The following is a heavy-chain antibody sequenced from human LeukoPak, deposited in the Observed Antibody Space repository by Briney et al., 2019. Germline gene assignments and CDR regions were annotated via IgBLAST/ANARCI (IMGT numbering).Heavy chain of an antibody. CDR3: ARHVKYFSVYFDY. CDR1: GGSISSSSYY. Sequence: PSETLSLTCTVSGGSISSSSYYWGWIRQPPGKGLEWIGYIYYSGSTNYNPSLKSRVTISVDTSKNQFSLKLSSVTAADTAVYYCARHVKYFSVYFDYWGQGTLVTVSS. D-gene: IGHD2/OR15-2a*01. V-gene: IGHV4-61*05. CDR2: IYYSGST. J-gene: IGHJ4*02.